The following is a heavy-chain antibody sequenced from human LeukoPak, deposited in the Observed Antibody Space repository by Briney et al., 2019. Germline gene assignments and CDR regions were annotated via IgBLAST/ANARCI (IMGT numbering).Heavy chain of an antibody. Sequence: SETLSLTCTVSGGSLSSYYWNWIRQPPGEGREWIGYIYYSGSTNYNPSLKSRVTISVDTSKNQYLLELSSVTPADTAVYYCARNFRHYDGQFDPWGQGTLVTVSS. CDR2: IYYSGST. CDR1: GGSLSSYY. CDR3: ARNFRHYDGQFDP. V-gene: IGHV4-59*01. D-gene: IGHD3-3*01. J-gene: IGHJ5*02.